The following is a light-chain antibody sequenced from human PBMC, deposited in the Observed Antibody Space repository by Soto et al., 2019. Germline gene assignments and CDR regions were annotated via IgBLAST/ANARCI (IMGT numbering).Light chain of an antibody. J-gene: IGLJ1*01. CDR3: ASYTTSSTYV. CDR2: DVS. CDR1: SSDVGGFNY. V-gene: IGLV2-14*03. Sequence: QSVLTQPASVSGSPGQSIAISCTGTSSDVGGFNYVSWYQQHPGKAPKFRIYDVSSRPSGVSDRFSGSKSGNTASLTISGLQAEDEADYYCASYTTSSTYVFGTGTKLTVL.